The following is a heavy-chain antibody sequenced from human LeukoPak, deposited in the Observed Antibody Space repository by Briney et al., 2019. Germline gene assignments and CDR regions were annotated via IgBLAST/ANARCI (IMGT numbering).Heavy chain of an antibody. CDR3: ARKPGIAVAGPKNCFDY. CDR1: GFTFSSYA. V-gene: IGHV3-30-3*01. J-gene: IGHJ4*02. CDR2: ISYDGSNK. D-gene: IGHD6-19*01. Sequence: GGSLRLSCAASGFTFSSYAMHWVRQAPGKGLEWVAVISYDGSNKYYADSVKGRFTISRDNSKNTLYLQMNSLRAEDTAVYYCARKPGIAVAGPKNCFDYWGQGTLVTVSS.